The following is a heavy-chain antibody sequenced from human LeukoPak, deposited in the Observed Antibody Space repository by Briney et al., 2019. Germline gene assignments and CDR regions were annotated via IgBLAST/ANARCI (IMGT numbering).Heavy chain of an antibody. D-gene: IGHD2-2*01. Sequence: PSETLSLTCTVSGGSISSYYWSWIRQPAGKGLEWIGRIYTSGSTNYNPSLKSRVTMSVDTSKNQFSLKLSSVTAAGTAVYYCARHPEGYCSSTSCYRYYYYMDVWGKGTTVTVSS. CDR2: IYTSGST. V-gene: IGHV4-4*07. CDR1: GGSISSYY. CDR3: ARHPEGYCSSTSCYRYYYYMDV. J-gene: IGHJ6*03.